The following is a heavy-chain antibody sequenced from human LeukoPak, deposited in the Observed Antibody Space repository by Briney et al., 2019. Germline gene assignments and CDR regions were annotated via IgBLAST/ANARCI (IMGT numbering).Heavy chain of an antibody. D-gene: IGHD6-6*01. CDR2: ISGSGDST. V-gene: IGHV3-23*01. J-gene: IGHJ1*01. Sequence: GGSLRLSCAASGFIFSSYAMSWVRQAPGKGLEWVSGISGSGDSTYYADSVKGRLTVSRDNSKNTLYVQMNSLRAEDTAVYYCARETGEYSSSLEYFQHWGQGTLVTVSS. CDR3: ARETGEYSSSLEYFQH. CDR1: GFIFSSYA.